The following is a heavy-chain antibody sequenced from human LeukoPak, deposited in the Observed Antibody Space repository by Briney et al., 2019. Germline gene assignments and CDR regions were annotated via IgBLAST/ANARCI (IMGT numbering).Heavy chain of an antibody. CDR3: ARRIQGMAPYYFDY. D-gene: IGHD5-24*01. CDR2: INSDGGST. CDR1: GFTFSSYW. Sequence: QPGGSLRLSCTASGFTFSSYWMHWFRQAPGKGLVWVSRINSDGGSTSYADSVKGRFTISRDNAKNTLYLQMNSLRAEDTAVYYCARRIQGMAPYYFDYWGQGTLVTVSS. J-gene: IGHJ4*02. V-gene: IGHV3-74*01.